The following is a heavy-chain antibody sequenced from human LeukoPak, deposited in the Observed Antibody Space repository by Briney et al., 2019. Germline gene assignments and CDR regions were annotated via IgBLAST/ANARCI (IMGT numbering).Heavy chain of an antibody. CDR1: GYSFTSYW. V-gene: IGHV5-51*01. CDR2: IYPGDSDT. Sequence: GESLKISCKGSGYSFTSYWIGWVRQMPGKGLEWMGIIYPGDSDTRYSPSFQGQVTISADKSISTPYLQWSSLKASDAAMYYCARHRKNYCSSTSCYIMDVWGKGTTVTVSS. CDR3: ARHRKNYCSSTSCYIMDV. J-gene: IGHJ6*04. D-gene: IGHD2-2*02.